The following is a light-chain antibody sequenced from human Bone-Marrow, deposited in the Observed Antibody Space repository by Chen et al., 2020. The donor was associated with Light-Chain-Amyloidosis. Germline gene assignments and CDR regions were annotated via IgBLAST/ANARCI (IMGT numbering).Light chain of an antibody. CDR3: CAYRGGSFPYV. J-gene: IGLJ1*01. V-gene: IGLV2-23*02. CDR2: EVT. Sequence: QSALTQPASVTGSPGQSITISCTGTSSDVGGYDIDSWYRQHPGKAPKLLIFEVTKRPSGVSNRFAGSKSGNTASLTNSGLRTEDAADYYCCAYRGGSFPYVFGPGTKVTVL. CDR1: SSDVGGYDI.